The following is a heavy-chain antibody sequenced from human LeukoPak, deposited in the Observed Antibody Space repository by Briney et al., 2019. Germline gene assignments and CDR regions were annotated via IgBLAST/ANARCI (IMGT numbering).Heavy chain of an antibody. Sequence: GASVKVSCKASGYTFTGYYMHWVRQAPGQGLEWMGWINPNSGGTDYAQKFQGRVTMTRDTSISTVYMELSRLRSDDTAVYYCARGKGSSGYYYGLGYWGQGTLVTVSS. CDR2: INPNSGGT. CDR1: GYTFTGYY. D-gene: IGHD3-22*01. V-gene: IGHV1-2*02. J-gene: IGHJ4*02. CDR3: ARGKGSSGYYYGLGY.